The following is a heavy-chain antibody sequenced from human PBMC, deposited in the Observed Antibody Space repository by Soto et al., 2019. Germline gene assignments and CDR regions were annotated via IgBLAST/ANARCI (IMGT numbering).Heavy chain of an antibody. Sequence: QVQLVQSGAEVKKPGASVKVSCKTSGYSFTTYGISWVRQAPGQGLEWMGWISSYNGKTNYAQKHQGRLTMTTDTSTRTVYLELRSLTSDDTAVYYCARDTPHRRDSSEIDPWGQGTLVTVSS. V-gene: IGHV1-18*01. CDR3: ARDTPHRRDSSEIDP. D-gene: IGHD3-22*01. CDR2: ISSYNGKT. J-gene: IGHJ5*02. CDR1: GYSFTTYG.